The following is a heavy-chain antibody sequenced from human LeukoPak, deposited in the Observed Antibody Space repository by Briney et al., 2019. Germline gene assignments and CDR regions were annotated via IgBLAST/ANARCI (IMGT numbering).Heavy chain of an antibody. V-gene: IGHV3-48*01. Sequence: GGSLRLSCAASGFTFSSYCMNWVRQAPGKGLEWVSYISSSSSTIYYADSVKGRFTISRDNAKNSLYLQMNSLRAEDTAVYYCANLCSTSCYNDAFDTWGQGTMVTASS. D-gene: IGHD2-2*02. CDR2: ISSSSSTI. J-gene: IGHJ3*02. CDR3: ANLCSTSCYNDAFDT. CDR1: GFTFSSYC.